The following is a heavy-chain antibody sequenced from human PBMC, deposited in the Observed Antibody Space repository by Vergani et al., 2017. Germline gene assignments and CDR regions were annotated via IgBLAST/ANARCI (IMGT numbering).Heavy chain of an antibody. D-gene: IGHD4-17*01. CDR1: GYTFTDHY. J-gene: IGHJ6*02. Sequence: EVQLVQSGAEVKKPVATMKISCKVSGYTFTDHYMHWVKQAPGKGLEWMGLVDPDDGETIYAEKFKGRVTIAADTSTDTAHLELSSLRSEDTAVYYCATPQTVTTGGMEVWGQG. CDR3: ATPQTVTTGGMEV. CDR2: VDPDDGET. V-gene: IGHV1-69-2*01.